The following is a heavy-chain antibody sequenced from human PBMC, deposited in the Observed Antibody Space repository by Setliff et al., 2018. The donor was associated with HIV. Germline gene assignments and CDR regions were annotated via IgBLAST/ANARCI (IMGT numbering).Heavy chain of an antibody. CDR2: ISGSGGST. Sequence: GGSLRLSCAASGFTFSSYAMSWVRQAPGKGLEWVSAISGSGGSTYYADSVKGRFTISRDDSKNTLYLQMNSLRAEDTAVYYCAKDRTVVVITIFDYWGQGTLVTVSS. D-gene: IGHD3-22*01. CDR1: GFTFSSYA. V-gene: IGHV3-23*01. CDR3: AKDRTVVVITIFDY. J-gene: IGHJ4*02.